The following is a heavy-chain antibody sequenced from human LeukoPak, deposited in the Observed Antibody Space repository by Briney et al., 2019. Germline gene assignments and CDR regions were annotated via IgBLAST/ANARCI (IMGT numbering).Heavy chain of an antibody. CDR2: IREDGNEK. Sequence: PGGSLRLACAASGFSLSGYWMTWVRQAPGKGLEWVANIREDGNEKNYMDSVKGRLTISRDNAKNSVFLQMNSLRVEDTAVYYCARDAGGRSGSYYYDALDIWGQGTMVTVSP. CDR1: GFSLSGYW. CDR3: ARDAGGRSGSYYYDALDI. V-gene: IGHV3-7*01. J-gene: IGHJ3*02. D-gene: IGHD3-10*01.